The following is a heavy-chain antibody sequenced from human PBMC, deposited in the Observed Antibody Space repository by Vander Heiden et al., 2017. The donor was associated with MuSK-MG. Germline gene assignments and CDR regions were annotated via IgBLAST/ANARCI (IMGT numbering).Heavy chain of an antibody. J-gene: IGHJ5*02. CDR1: GDSVASNSAS. CDR2: TYYRSKWYN. Sequence: VQLQQSGPGLVTPSQTLSLTCAISGDSVASNSASCNWIRQSPSRGLEWLGRTYYRSKWYNDYAVSVKSRITINPDTSKNQFSLQLNSVTPEDTAVYFCARGRWDYSSWYWFDPWGQGTLVTVSS. D-gene: IGHD6-13*01. CDR3: ARGRWDYSSWYWFDP. V-gene: IGHV6-1*01.